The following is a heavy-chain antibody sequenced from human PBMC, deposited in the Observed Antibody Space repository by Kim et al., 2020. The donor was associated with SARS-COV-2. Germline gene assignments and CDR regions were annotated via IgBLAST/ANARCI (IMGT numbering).Heavy chain of an antibody. Sequence: NKYYADSVKGRFTISRDNTKTTLYLQMNSLRAEDTAVYYCANSFVAATSYWGQGTLVTVSS. D-gene: IGHD2-15*01. V-gene: IGHV3-30*02. J-gene: IGHJ4*02. CDR2: NK. CDR3: ANSFVAATSY.